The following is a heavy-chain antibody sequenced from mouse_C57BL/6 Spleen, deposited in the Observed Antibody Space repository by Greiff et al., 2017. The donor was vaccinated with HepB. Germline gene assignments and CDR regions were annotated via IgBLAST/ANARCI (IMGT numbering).Heavy chain of an antibody. CDR3: AREDGSGYGAWFAY. V-gene: IGHV1-52*01. Sequence: QVQLQQPGAELVRPGSSVKLSCKASGYTFTSYWMHWVKQRRIQGLEWIGNIDPSDSETHYNQKFKDKATLTVDKSSSTAYMQLSSLTSEDSAVYYCAREDGSGYGAWFAYWGQGTLVTVSA. CDR2: IDPSDSET. D-gene: IGHD3-2*02. CDR1: GYTFTSYW. J-gene: IGHJ3*01.